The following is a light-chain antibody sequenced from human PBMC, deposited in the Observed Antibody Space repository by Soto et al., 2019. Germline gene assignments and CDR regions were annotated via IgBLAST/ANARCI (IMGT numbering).Light chain of an antibody. CDR1: SSNIGNNA. J-gene: IGLJ2*01. V-gene: IGLV1-36*01. CDR3: AAWDDSLNGVL. CDR2: YDN. Sequence: QSVLTQPPSVSEAPRQRVTISCSGSSSNIGNNAVNWYQQFPGKAPKLLIYYDNLLPSGVSDRFSGSESGTSASLAISGLQSEDEADYYCAAWDDSLNGVLFGGGTKLTVL.